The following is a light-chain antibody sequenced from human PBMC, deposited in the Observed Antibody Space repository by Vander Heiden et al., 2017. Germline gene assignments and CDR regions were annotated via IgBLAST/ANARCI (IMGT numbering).Light chain of an antibody. CDR1: QSVSSY. V-gene: IGKV3-11*01. CDR3: QQRSNWPRVT. J-gene: IGKJ4*01. Sequence: IVLTQSPATLSLSPGERATLSCRASQSVSSYLAGYQQKPGQAARLLLYDASNRATGIPARFSGSGSGTDFTLTISSLEPEDFAVYYCQQRSNWPRVTFGGGTKVEIK. CDR2: DAS.